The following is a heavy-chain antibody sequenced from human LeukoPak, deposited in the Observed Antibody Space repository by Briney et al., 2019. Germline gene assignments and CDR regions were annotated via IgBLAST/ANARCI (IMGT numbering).Heavy chain of an antibody. CDR1: GFTFSSYA. D-gene: IGHD3-16*02. CDR3: AKDRWLRLGELSYFDY. V-gene: IGHV3-23*01. J-gene: IGHJ4*02. Sequence: GGSLRLSCAASGFTFSSYAMSWVRQAPGKGLEWVSAISGSGGSTYYADSVKGRFTISRDNSENTLYLQMNSLRAEDTAVYYCAKDRWLRLGELSYFDYWGQGTLVTVSS. CDR2: ISGSGGST.